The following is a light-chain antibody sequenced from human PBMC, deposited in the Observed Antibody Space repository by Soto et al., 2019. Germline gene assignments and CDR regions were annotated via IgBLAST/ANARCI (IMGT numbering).Light chain of an antibody. CDR3: HQYGSSPLFT. CDR2: GAS. J-gene: IGKJ3*01. CDR1: QSVSSSY. V-gene: IGKV3-20*01. Sequence: EMVLTQSPGTLSLSPGERATLSCRASQSVSSSYLAWYQQKPGQAPRLLIHGASSRATGIPDRFSGSGSGTDFTLTISRLEPEDFAVYYCHQYGSSPLFTFGAGTKVDIK.